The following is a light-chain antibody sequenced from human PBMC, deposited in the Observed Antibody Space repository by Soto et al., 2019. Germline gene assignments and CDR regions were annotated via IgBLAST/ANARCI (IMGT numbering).Light chain of an antibody. J-gene: IGKJ2*01. Sequence: DIPMTQSPSTLSASVGDRVTITCRASQSISSWLAWYQQKPGKAPKVLIYKASSLESGVPSRFSGSGSGTEFTLTISSLQPDDFETYYCQQYNSYSGTFGQGTKLEIK. V-gene: IGKV1-5*03. CDR1: QSISSW. CDR3: QQYNSYSGT. CDR2: KAS.